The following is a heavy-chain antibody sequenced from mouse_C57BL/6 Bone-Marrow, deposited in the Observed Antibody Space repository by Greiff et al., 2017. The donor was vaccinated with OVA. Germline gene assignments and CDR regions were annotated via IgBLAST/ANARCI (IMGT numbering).Heavy chain of an antibody. D-gene: IGHD1-1*01. Sequence: VQLQQSGAELVKPGASVKMSCKASGYTFTSYWITWVKQRPGQGLEWIGDIYPGSGSTNYNEKFKSKATLTVDTSSSTAYMQLSSLTSEDAAVYYCARNPITTVVDYAMDYWGQGTSVTVSS. CDR3: ARNPITTVVDYAMDY. CDR1: GYTFTSYW. V-gene: IGHV1-55*01. CDR2: IYPGSGST. J-gene: IGHJ4*01.